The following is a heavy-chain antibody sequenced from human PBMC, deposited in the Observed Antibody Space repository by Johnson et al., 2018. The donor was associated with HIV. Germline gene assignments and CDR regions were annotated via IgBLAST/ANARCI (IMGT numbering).Heavy chain of an antibody. J-gene: IGHJ3*02. CDR1: GFTFSSYA. V-gene: IGHV3-43D*03. D-gene: IGHD4-17*01. Sequence: VQLVESGGGVVQPGRSLRLSCAASGFTFSSYAMHWVRQAPGKGLEWVSLISWDGGSTYYVASVKGRFTISRDNAKNSLSLQMNSLRAEDTAVYYCARGGNGDYRDAFDIWGQGTMVTVSS. CDR3: ARGGNGDYRDAFDI. CDR2: ISWDGGST.